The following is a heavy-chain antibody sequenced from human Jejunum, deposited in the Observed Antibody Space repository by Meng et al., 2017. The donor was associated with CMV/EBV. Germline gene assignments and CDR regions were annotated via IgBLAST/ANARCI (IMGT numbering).Heavy chain of an antibody. CDR1: SSYA. V-gene: IGHV1-69*06. Sequence: SSYAIRWVRQAPGQGLEWMGGIIPILETTNYARKFQGRLTIIADKSTSTAYMELNSLKSEDTAVYYCARGVSWYHDGSGPYYFDYWGQGTLVTVSS. CDR3: ARGVSWYHDGSGPYYFDY. J-gene: IGHJ4*02. CDR2: IIPILETT. D-gene: IGHD3-22*01.